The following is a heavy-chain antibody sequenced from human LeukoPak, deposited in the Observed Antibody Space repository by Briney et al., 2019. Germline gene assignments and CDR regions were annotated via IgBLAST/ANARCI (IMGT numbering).Heavy chain of an antibody. D-gene: IGHD6-13*01. Sequence: GASVKVSCKASGYTFTSYYMHWVRQAPGQGLEWMGIISPSGGSTSYAQKFQGRVTMTRDISTSTVYMELSSLRSEDTAVYYCARESIAAAGGGDYWGQGTLVTVSS. CDR1: GYTFTSYY. V-gene: IGHV1-46*01. CDR2: ISPSGGST. CDR3: ARESIAAAGGGDY. J-gene: IGHJ4*02.